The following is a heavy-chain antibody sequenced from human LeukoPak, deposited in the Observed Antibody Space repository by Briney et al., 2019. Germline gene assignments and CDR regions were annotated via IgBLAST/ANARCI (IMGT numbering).Heavy chain of an antibody. V-gene: IGHV3-43*01. D-gene: IGHD6-19*01. Sequence: EGSLTLPHAPSGFTFHEYTMHEVGQAPARGLTGVSFVCRYGCRIHYGDSVKGRFTISRDNSKNSLYLQMNSLRTEDTALYYCVKDLVAASENVRGWYPMDYWGQGTLVTVSS. J-gene: IGHJ4*02. CDR3: VKDLVAASENVRGWYPMDY. CDR1: GFTFHEYT. CDR2: VCRYGCRI.